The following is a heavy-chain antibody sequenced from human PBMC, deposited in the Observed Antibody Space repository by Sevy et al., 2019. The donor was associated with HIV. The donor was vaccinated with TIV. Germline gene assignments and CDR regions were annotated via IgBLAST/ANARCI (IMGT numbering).Heavy chain of an antibody. J-gene: IGHJ6*02. CDR1: GFAFSNYYA. CDR3: ARPRANYVDHYFFYAMDV. V-gene: IGHV3-30-3*01. CDR2: ISYDGSDT. D-gene: IGHD4-17*01. Sequence: GSRRLSCAASGFAFSNYYAMHWVRQAPGKGLEWVALISYDGSDTYYADSVKGRFTVSRDNFKNTLFLQMNSLTTEDTAVYYCARPRANYVDHYFFYAMDVWGQGTTVTVSS.